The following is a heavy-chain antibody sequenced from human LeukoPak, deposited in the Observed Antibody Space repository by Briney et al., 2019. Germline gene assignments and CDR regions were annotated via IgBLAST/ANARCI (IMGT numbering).Heavy chain of an antibody. D-gene: IGHD1-26*01. CDR2: INWNGGST. CDR1: GFTFDDYG. CDR3: ARVGGGSYFYFDY. Sequence: GGSLRLSCAASGFTFDDYGMSWVRHAPGKGLEWVSGINWNGGSTGYADSVKGRFTISRDNAKNSLYLQMNSLRAEDTALYHCARVGGGSYFYFDYWGQGTLVTVSS. V-gene: IGHV3-20*01. J-gene: IGHJ4*02.